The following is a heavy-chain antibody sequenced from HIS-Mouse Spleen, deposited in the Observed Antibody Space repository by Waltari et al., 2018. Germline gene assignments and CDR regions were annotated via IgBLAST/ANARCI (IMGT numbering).Heavy chain of an antibody. J-gene: IGHJ2*01. V-gene: IGHV4-31*03. Sequence: QVQLQESGPGLVKPSQTLSLTCTVSGGSISRGGYYWSWIRQHQGKGLEWIGYIYYSGSTYYNPSLKSRVTISVDTSKNQFSLKLSSVTAADTAVYYCASTQAMGRYFDLWGRGTLVTVSS. CDR2: IYYSGST. CDR3: ASTQAMGRYFDL. CDR1: GGSISRGGYY. D-gene: IGHD7-27*01.